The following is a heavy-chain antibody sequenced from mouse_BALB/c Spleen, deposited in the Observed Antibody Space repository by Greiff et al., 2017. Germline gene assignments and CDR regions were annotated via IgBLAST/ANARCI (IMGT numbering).Heavy chain of an antibody. D-gene: IGHD1-1*01. CDR3: ARDMGYGSGSFDV. CDR1: GFSFTGYY. CDR2: IRNKGNGYTT. Sequence: EVQLVESGGGLVQPGGSLRLSCATSGFSFTGYYMSWVRQPPGKALEWLGFIRNKGNGYTTKYSASVKGRFTISRDNPQSILYLQMNTLRAEDSATDYCARDMGYGSGSFDVWGAGTTVTVSS. V-gene: IGHV7-3*02. J-gene: IGHJ1*01.